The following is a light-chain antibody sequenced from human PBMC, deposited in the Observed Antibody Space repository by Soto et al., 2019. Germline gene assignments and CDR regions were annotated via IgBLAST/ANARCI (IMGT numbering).Light chain of an antibody. CDR2: GAS. J-gene: IGKJ5*01. Sequence: EIVMTQSPATLSVSPGERATPSCRASHSVSSNLAWYQQKPGQAPRLLIYGASTRATDIPARFSGSGSGTEFTLTISSLQSEDFAVYYCQQYNNWPPSYTFGQGTRLEIK. CDR3: QQYNNWPPSYT. V-gene: IGKV3-15*01. CDR1: HSVSSN.